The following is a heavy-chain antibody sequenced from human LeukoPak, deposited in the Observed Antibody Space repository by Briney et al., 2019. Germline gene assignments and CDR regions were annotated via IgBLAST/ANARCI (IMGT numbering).Heavy chain of an antibody. Sequence: SGPALVKPTQTLTLTCTFSGFSLSTSGMCVSWIRQPPGKALEWLARIDWDDDKYYSTSLKTRLTISKDTSKNQVVLTMTNMDPVDTATYYCVRIHSSGRNGYFDYWGQGTLVTVSS. CDR2: IDWDDDK. CDR3: VRIHSSGRNGYFDY. CDR1: GFSLSTSGMC. J-gene: IGHJ4*02. D-gene: IGHD6-19*01. V-gene: IGHV2-70*11.